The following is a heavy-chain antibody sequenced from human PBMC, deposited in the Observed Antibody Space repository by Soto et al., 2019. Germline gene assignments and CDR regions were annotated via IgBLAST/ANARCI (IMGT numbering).Heavy chain of an antibody. CDR3: ASPRGGLRFLDFDF. J-gene: IGHJ4*02. CDR1: GFTFSDYA. V-gene: IGHV3-23*01. D-gene: IGHD5-12*01. Sequence: GSLRLSCAASGFTFSDYAMSWVRQAPGKGLEWVSVITGSGGSTYYADSVKGRFTISRDNSKNTLYLQMNSLRVEDTAVYYCASPRGGLRFLDFDFWGQGTLVTVSS. CDR2: ITGSGGST.